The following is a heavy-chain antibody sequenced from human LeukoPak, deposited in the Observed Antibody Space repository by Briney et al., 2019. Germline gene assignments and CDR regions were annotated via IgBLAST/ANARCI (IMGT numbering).Heavy chain of an antibody. D-gene: IGHD2-15*01. V-gene: IGHV1-69*06. CDR2: IIPIFGTA. J-gene: IGHJ6*03. CDR1: GGTFSSYA. Sequence: SVKVSCKASGGTFSSYAISWVRQAPGQGLEWMGRIIPIFGTANYAQKFQGRVTITADKSTSTAYMELSSLRSEDTAVYYCARLGYCSGGSCPWDYYYYMDVWGKGTTVTVSS. CDR3: ARLGYCSGGSCPWDYYYYMDV.